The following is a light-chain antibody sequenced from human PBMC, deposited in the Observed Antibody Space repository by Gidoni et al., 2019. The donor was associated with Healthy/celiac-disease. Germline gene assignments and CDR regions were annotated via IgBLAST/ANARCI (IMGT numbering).Light chain of an antibody. V-gene: IGKV1-39*01. CDR3: QQSYSTPLT. Sequence: DIQMTQSPSSLSASVGDRVTITCRASQSISSYLNWYQQKPGKAPKLLIYAASSLQSWVPSRFSGSGSGKDFTLHIRNLQPEDFANYYCQQSYSTPLTFGGGTKVEIK. CDR2: AAS. CDR1: QSISSY. J-gene: IGKJ4*01.